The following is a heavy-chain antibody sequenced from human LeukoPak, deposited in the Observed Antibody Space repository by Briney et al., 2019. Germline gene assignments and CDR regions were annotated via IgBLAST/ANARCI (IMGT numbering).Heavy chain of an antibody. CDR1: GFTFSSYW. CDR2: IKEGGGEK. V-gene: IGHV3-7*01. Sequence: GGSLRLSCAASGFTFSSYWMSWVRRAPGKGLEWVSTIKEGGGEKYYVDSVKGRFTISRDNAKNSLYLQMNSLRAEDTAVYYCTRVNRGNYYSSGSLHLPDYWGQGTLVTVSS. D-gene: IGHD3-10*01. CDR3: TRVNRGNYYSSGSLHLPDY. J-gene: IGHJ4*02.